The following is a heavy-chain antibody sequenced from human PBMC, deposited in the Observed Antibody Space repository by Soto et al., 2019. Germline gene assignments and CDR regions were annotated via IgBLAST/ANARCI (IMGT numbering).Heavy chain of an antibody. CDR2: ISPYNGNT. J-gene: IGHJ5*02. CDR3: SRGQTFCDSIGYDDH. V-gene: IGHV1-18*04. CDR1: GYTFVSYG. Sequence: QIQLVQSAAEVKKPGASVKVSCKTSGYTFVSYGISWVRQAPGQGLEWMGWISPYNGNTNFAHRFRGRVTLTTDTSTDIVYVDLGSLKFDDTAVYYYSRGQTFCDSIGYDDHWGQGTLITVSS. D-gene: IGHD3-22*01.